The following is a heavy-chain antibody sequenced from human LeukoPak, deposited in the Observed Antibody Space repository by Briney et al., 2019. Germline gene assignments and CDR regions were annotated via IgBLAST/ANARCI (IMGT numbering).Heavy chain of an antibody. D-gene: IGHD3/OR15-3a*01. V-gene: IGHV3-15*01. CDR1: GFTVTKSH. Sequence: GGSLRLSCAVSGFTVTKSHMSWVRQAPGKGLEWVGRIKRKTDGGTTDYGAPVKGRFTISRDDSKNTLYVQMNSLKTEDTAVYYCATEGGSGYYEFHDYWGQGTLVTVSS. CDR3: ATEGGSGYYEFHDY. CDR2: IKRKTDGGTT. J-gene: IGHJ4*02.